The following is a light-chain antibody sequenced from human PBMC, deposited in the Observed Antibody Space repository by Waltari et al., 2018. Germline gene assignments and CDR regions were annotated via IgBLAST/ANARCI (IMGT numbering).Light chain of an antibody. Sequence: DIQMTQSPSSLSASVGDRVTITCRASQDITNYLAWFQQQPGKAPKSLIYAASNLQSGVPSRFSGSGSGTDFTLTISNLQPEDFATYYCQHYKTYPLTFGEGTKVEIK. CDR2: AAS. CDR1: QDITNY. CDR3: QHYKTYPLT. V-gene: IGKV1-16*01. J-gene: IGKJ4*01.